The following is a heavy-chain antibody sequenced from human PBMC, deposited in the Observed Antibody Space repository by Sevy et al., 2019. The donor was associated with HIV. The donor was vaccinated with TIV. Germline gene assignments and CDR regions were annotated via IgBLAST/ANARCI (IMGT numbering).Heavy chain of an antibody. D-gene: IGHD2-15*01. CDR3: AGHRYCSGGSCYRGQSYNWFDP. CDR1: GGSISSSSYY. J-gene: IGHJ5*02. V-gene: IGHV4-39*01. Sequence: SETLSLTCTVSGGSISSSSYYWGWIRQPPGKGLEWIGSIYYSGSTYYNPSLKSRVTISVDTSKNQFSLKLSSVTAADTAVYYCAGHRYCSGGSCYRGQSYNWFDPWGQGTLVTVSS. CDR2: IYYSGST.